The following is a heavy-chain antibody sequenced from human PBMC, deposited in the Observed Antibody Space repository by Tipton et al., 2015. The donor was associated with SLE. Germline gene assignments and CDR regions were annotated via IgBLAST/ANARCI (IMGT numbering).Heavy chain of an antibody. Sequence: TLSPTCAVYGGSFSGYYWSWIRQPPGKGLEWIGEINHSGSTNYNPSLKSRVTISVDTSKNQFSLKLSSVTAADTAVYYCARCGGARDYWGQGTLVTVSS. V-gene: IGHV4-34*01. CDR3: ARCGGARDY. CDR1: GGSFSGYY. CDR2: INHSGST. J-gene: IGHJ4*02. D-gene: IGHD3-16*01.